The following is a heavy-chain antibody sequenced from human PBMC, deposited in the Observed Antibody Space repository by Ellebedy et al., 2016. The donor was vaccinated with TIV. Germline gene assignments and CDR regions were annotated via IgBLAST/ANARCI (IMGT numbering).Heavy chain of an antibody. V-gene: IGHV1-2*02. CDR1: GYTFTGYY. J-gene: IGHJ4*02. CDR2: INPESADT. CDR3: VRDPGSFEPHYYFDY. D-gene: IGHD3-9*01. Sequence: AASVKVSCKASGYTFTGYYLHWVRQAPGQGPEWMGWINPESADTNYAQNLQGRVTLTRDTSISTAFMELSSLGSDDTAVYYCVRDPGSFEPHYYFDYWGQGTLVTVSS.